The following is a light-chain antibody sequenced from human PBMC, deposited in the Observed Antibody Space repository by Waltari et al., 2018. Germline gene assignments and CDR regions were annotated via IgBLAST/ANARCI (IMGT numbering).Light chain of an antibody. CDR2: EVT. CDR1: SSDVGGYNY. J-gene: IGLJ3*02. CDR3: SSYTTRSTWV. Sequence: QSALTQSASVSGSPGQSITIPCTGTSSDVGGYNYVSWYQQHPGKAPKLIIFEVTDRPSGVANRFSGSKSGNTASLTISGLQAEDEANYYCSSYTTRSTWVFGGGTKLTVL. V-gene: IGLV2-14*01.